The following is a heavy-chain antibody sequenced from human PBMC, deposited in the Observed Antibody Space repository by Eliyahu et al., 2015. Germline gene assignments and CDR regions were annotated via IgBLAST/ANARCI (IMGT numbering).Heavy chain of an antibody. CDR2: IIPAFGTV. D-gene: IGHD3-22*01. Sequence: QVQVVQSGSEVEKAGSSVKVSCKASGGTFSNVAVSGVRQAPGQGLEWMGGIIPAFGTVNYAQKFQGRVTITADKSTSTVYMELSSLRSEDTAIYYCASGYYDSSGFSFSYFYYMDVWGQGTTVTVSS. J-gene: IGHJ6*02. CDR1: GGTFSNVA. CDR3: ASGYYDSSGFSFSYFYYMDV. V-gene: IGHV1-69*14.